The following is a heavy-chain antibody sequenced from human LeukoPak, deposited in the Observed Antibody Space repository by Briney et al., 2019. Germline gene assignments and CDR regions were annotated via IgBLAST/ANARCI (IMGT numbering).Heavy chain of an antibody. V-gene: IGHV3-48*02. CDR1: GFSFSTYS. Sequence: GGSLRLSCAASGFSFSTYSMNWIRQAPGKGLEWVSHISSSISSIHYADSVRGRFAISRDNAKNSLYLQINSPRDEDTAVYYCARAFYGDYGMDVWGQGTTVTVSS. CDR2: ISSSISSI. D-gene: IGHD4-17*01. J-gene: IGHJ6*02. CDR3: ARAFYGDYGMDV.